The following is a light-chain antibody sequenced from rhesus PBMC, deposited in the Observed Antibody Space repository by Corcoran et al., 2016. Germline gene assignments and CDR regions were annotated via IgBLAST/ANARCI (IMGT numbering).Light chain of an antibody. CDR3: AQAIDFPLT. J-gene: IGKJ4*01. CDR1: QSLLHSNGHTY. CDR2: ETY. V-gene: IGKV2-72*01. Sequence: DIVMTQTPLSLPITPGEPASISCRSSQSLLHSNGHTYLHWYLQKPGQSLQLLIEETYNRASGVTDRFRGSGSCTDFTLKISKVEAEDVGVYYCAQAIDFPLTFGGGTKVEIK.